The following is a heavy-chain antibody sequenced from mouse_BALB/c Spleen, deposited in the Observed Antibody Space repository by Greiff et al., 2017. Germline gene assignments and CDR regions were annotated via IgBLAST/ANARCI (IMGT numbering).Heavy chain of an antibody. CDR2: VNPYNGGT. J-gene: IGHJ3*01. D-gene: IGHD1-1*01. CDR3: ARDSTTVVARGFAY. V-gene: IGHV1-19*01. CDR1: GYTFTDYY. Sequence: EDQLQQSGPELVKPGASVKMSCKASGYTFTDYYMDWVKQSHGESFEWIGRVNPYNGGTSYNQKFKGKATLTVDKSSSTAYMELNSLTSEDSAVYYCARDSTTVVARGFAYWGQGTLVTVSA.